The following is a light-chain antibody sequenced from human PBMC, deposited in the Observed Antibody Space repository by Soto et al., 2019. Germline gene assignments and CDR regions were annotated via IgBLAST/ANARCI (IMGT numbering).Light chain of an antibody. CDR3: QQYNNWPPIT. V-gene: IGKV3-15*01. CDR2: GAS. CDR1: HSVTTH. Sequence: EIVLTQSADTLSLSPWERATLSCWASHSVTTHLAWFQQRPGQTPRLLIYGASTRATGIPARFSGSGSGTEFTLTISSLQSEDFAVYYCQQYNNWPPITFGQGTRLEIK. J-gene: IGKJ5*01.